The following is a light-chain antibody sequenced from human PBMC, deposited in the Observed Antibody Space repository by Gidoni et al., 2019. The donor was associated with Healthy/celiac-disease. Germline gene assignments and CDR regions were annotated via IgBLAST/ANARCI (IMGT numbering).Light chain of an antibody. V-gene: IGKV4-1*01. CDR1: QTVLYSSNNKNY. Sequence: DIVMTQSPDSLTVSLGERATINCKSSQTVLYSSNNKNYLTWYQQKPGQPPKLLIYLASTRESVVPDRFSGSGSGTDFTLTISSLQAEDVAVYYCQQHYSTPLTFGGGTKVKIK. J-gene: IGKJ4*01. CDR2: LAS. CDR3: QQHYSTPLT.